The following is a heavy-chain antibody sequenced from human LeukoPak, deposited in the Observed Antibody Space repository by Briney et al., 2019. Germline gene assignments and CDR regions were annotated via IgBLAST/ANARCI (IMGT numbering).Heavy chain of an antibody. V-gene: IGHV1-18*04. J-gene: IGHJ4*02. CDR1: GYTFTSYG. D-gene: IGHD2-2*01. CDR3: ARVPLIVVVPAALSGDY. CDR2: ICAYNGNT. Sequence: ASVKVSCKASGYTFTSYGISWVRQAPGQGLEWVGWICAYNGNTNYAQKLQGRVTMTTDTSTSTAYMELRSLRSDDTAVYYCARVPLIVVVPAALSGDYWGQGTLVTVSS.